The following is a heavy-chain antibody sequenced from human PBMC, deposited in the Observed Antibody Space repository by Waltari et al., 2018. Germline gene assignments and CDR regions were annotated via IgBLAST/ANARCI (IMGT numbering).Heavy chain of an antibody. J-gene: IGHJ4*02. CDR3: AKGNDEFPTLFDY. D-gene: IGHD1-1*01. CDR1: GGSISSAYYY. V-gene: IGHV4-30-4*08. CDR2: IYYSGAT. Sequence: QVQLQESGPGRVKPSQTLSLTCSVSGGSISSAYYYCNWLLQSPEKGLEWIGYIYYSGATHYNPSLRGRVSISVDTSNNHFSLKMTSVTAADTAVYYCAKGNDEFPTLFDYWGPGIQVTVSS.